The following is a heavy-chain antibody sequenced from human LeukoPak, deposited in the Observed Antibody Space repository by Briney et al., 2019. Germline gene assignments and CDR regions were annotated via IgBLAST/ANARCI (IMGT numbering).Heavy chain of an antibody. V-gene: IGHV4-39*07. Sequence: PSETLSLTCTVSGGSISSSSYYWGWIRQPPGKGLEWIGSIYYSGSTYYNPSLKSRVTISIDKSKNQFSLKMSSVTDADTAVYYCTRAGSYGDYEFDFWGQGTLVTVSS. CDR1: GGSISSSSYY. CDR3: TRAGSYGDYEFDF. CDR2: IYYSGST. D-gene: IGHD4-17*01. J-gene: IGHJ4*02.